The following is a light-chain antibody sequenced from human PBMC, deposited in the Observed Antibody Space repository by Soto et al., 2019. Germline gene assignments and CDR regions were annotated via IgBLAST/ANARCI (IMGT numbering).Light chain of an antibody. Sequence: EIVMTQSPATLSVSPGERATLSCRASQSVSSNLAWYQQKHGQAPRIIIYGASTRATGIPARFSGSVSGTEGTLTISSLKSEDGSVYYCQQYNNWPLTFGQGTRLEIK. V-gene: IGKV3-15*01. J-gene: IGKJ5*01. CDR1: QSVSSN. CDR2: GAS. CDR3: QQYNNWPLT.